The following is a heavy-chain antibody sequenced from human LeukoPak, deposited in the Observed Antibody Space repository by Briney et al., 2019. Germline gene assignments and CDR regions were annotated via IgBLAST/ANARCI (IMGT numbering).Heavy chain of an antibody. D-gene: IGHD3-10*01. Sequence: AGSLSLSCAVSGFSFSNYGMNCVRQAPGEGLQWVANINQDGTETSYIDSVKGRFTISIDNSTNSLYLQMNSLTAADTAIYYCVKVAKYYYVSETYYFFEQCGQGTPVTASS. J-gene: IGHJ4*02. CDR3: VKVAKYYYVSETYYFFEQ. V-gene: IGHV3-7*01. CDR2: INQDGTET. CDR1: GFSFSNYG.